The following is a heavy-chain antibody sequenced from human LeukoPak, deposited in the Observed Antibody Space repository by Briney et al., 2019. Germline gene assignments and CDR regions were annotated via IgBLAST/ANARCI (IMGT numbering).Heavy chain of an antibody. Sequence: GGSLRLSCAASGFTLSNNYMSWVRQAPGKGLEWVSAVRGSGTATYYADSVKGRFTISRDNYKNMLYLQMNSLRAEDTAIYYCAKTSRRDSTYDSPFDYWGQGTLVTVSS. CDR1: GFTLSNNY. V-gene: IGHV3-23*01. CDR3: AKTSRRDSTYDSPFDY. CDR2: VRGSGTAT. D-gene: IGHD4-11*01. J-gene: IGHJ4*02.